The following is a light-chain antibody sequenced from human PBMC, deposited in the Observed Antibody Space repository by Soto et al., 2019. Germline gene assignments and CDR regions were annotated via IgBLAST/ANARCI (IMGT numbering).Light chain of an antibody. CDR1: QFVSSKS. CDR2: DTS. Sequence: EIVLTQSPGTLSLSPGESATLLCRASQFVSSKSLAWYQQKPGQAPRLLIFDTSTRATGIPDRFSGSGSGTDFTLTITPLEPEDFAVYFCQQYHTSPITFGQGTRLDIK. V-gene: IGKV3-20*01. CDR3: QQYHTSPIT. J-gene: IGKJ5*01.